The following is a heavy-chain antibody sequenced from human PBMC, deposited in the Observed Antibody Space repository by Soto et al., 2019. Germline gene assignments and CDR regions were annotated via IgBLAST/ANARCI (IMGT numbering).Heavy chain of an antibody. D-gene: IGHD3-3*01. CDR1: GGSISNYY. Sequence: SETLSLTCTVSGGSISNYYCNWIRQPAGKGLEWIGRIDTSGSTNYNPSLKSRVTMSVDTSKQEFSLKLSSVTAADTALYYCARGAPDFWSGPFDYWGRGALVTVSS. CDR3: ARGAPDFWSGPFDY. J-gene: IGHJ4*02. CDR2: IDTSGST. V-gene: IGHV4-4*07.